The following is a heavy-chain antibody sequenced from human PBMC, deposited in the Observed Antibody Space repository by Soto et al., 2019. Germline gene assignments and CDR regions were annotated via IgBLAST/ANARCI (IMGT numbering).Heavy chain of an antibody. CDR2: IRSKANSYAT. CDR3: TTGWIHLYEGDD. J-gene: IGHJ4*02. D-gene: IGHD5-18*01. Sequence: EVQLVESGGGLVQPGGSLKLSCAASGFTFSGSAMHWVRQASGKGLEWVGRIRSKANSYATAYAASVKGRFTISRDDSKNTAYLQMNSLKTEDTAVDYCTTGWIHLYEGDDWGQGTLVTVSS. CDR1: GFTFSGSA. V-gene: IGHV3-73*02.